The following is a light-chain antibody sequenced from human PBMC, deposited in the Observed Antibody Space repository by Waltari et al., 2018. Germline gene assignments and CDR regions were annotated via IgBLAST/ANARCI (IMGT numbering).Light chain of an antibody. CDR3: QSYDSSLSGVV. CDR2: ANS. V-gene: IGLV1-40*01. J-gene: IGLJ3*02. CDR1: RPNIGAGYD. Sequence: QSVLTQPPSVPGAPGQRVPISPTGSRPNIGAGYDVPFYQHLPGTAPKLLIYANSNRPSGVPDRFSGSKSGTSASLAITGLQAEDEADYYCQSYDSSLSGVVFGGGTKLTVL.